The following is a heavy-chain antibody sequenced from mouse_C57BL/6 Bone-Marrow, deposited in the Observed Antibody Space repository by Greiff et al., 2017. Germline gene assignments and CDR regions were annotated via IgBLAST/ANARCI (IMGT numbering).Heavy chain of an antibody. V-gene: IGHV14-4*01. Sequence: VQLKESGAELVRPGASVKLSCTASGFNIKDDYMPWVKQRPEQGLEWIGWIDPENGDTEYTAKFQGKATITADTSSNTAYLQLSSLTSEDTAVYYCTRMDYVFAYWGQGTLVTVSA. J-gene: IGHJ3*01. D-gene: IGHD1-1*01. CDR2: IDPENGDT. CDR3: TRMDYVFAY. CDR1: GFNIKDDY.